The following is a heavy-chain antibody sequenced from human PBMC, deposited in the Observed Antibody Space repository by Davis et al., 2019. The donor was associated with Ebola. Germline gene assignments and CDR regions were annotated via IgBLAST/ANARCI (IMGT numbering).Heavy chain of an antibody. CDR3: ARQPRGYYYDSSGYYGRGYYFDY. Sequence: SETLSLTCTVSGGSISSSSYYWGWIRQPPGKGLAWIGTVYHSGSTYYNPSLKSRVTISVDTSKNQFSLKLSSVTAADTAGYYCARQPRGYYYDSSGYYGRGYYFDYWGQGTLVTVS. CDR1: GGSISSSSYY. CDR2: VYHSGST. D-gene: IGHD3-22*01. V-gene: IGHV4-39*01. J-gene: IGHJ4*02.